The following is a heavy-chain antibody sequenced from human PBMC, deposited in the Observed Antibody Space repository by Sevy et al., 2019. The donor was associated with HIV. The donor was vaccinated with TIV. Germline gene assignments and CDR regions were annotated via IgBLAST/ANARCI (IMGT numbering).Heavy chain of an antibody. CDR2: IIPILGIA. Sequence: ASVKVSCKASGGTFSSYAISWVRQAPGQGREWMGGIIPILGIANYAQKFQGRVTITAEKSTSKAYMEMSSLRSEDTAVYYCARDKGGYSYGYDFGYYYYYYMDVWGKGTTVTVSS. CDR1: GGTFSSYA. V-gene: IGHV1-69*10. J-gene: IGHJ6*03. D-gene: IGHD5-18*01. CDR3: ARDKGGYSYGYDFGYYYYYYMDV.